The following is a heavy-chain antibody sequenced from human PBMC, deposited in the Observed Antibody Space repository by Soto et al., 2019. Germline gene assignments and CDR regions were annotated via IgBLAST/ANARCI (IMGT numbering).Heavy chain of an antibody. Sequence: ASVKVSCKASGYTFTSYYMHWVRQAPGQGLERMGIINPSGGSTSYAQKFQGRVTMTRDTSTSTVYMELSSLRSEDTAVYYCARDFPQLRFLEWPTPSNWFDPWGQGTLVTVSS. V-gene: IGHV1-46*01. J-gene: IGHJ5*02. D-gene: IGHD3-3*01. CDR2: INPSGGST. CDR1: GYTFTSYY. CDR3: ARDFPQLRFLEWPTPSNWFDP.